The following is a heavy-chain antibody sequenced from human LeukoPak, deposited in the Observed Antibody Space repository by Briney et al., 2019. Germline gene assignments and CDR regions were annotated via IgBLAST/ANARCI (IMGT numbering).Heavy chain of an antibody. Sequence: GASVKVSCTASGYTFTSYGISWVRQAPGQGLEWMGWISAYNGNTNYAQKLQGRVTMTTDTSTSTAYMELRSLRSDDTAVYYCAREFYGSGSYYGAPFDYWGQGTLVTVSS. D-gene: IGHD3-10*01. CDR3: AREFYGSGSYYGAPFDY. V-gene: IGHV1-18*04. CDR2: ISAYNGNT. J-gene: IGHJ4*02. CDR1: GYTFTSYG.